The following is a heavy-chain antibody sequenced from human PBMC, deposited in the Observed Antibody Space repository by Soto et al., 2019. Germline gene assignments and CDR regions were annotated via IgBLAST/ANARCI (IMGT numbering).Heavy chain of an antibody. CDR1: GGSISSYY. D-gene: IGHD3-10*01. V-gene: IGHV4-59*08. CDR3: ARHNYGSGSTYFDY. Sequence: SSETLSLTCTVSGGSISSYYWSWIRQPPGKGLEWIGYIYYSGSTNYNPSLKSRVTISVDTSKNQFSLKLNSMTAADTAVYYCARHNYGSGSTYFDYWGQGTLVTVS. CDR2: IYYSGST. J-gene: IGHJ4*02.